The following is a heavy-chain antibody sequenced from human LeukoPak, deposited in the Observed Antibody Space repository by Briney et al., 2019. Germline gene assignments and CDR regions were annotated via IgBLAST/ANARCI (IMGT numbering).Heavy chain of an antibody. V-gene: IGHV1-3*01. J-gene: IGHJ4*02. D-gene: IGHD1-14*01. CDR1: GYTFTSYA. CDR2: INAGNGNT. Sequence: GASVNVSCKASGYTFTSYAMHWVRQAPGQRLEWMGWINAGNGNTKYSREFQGRVTITRDTSASTAYMELSSLRSEDTAVYYCARDHTGPDYWGQGTLVTVSS. CDR3: ARDHTGPDY.